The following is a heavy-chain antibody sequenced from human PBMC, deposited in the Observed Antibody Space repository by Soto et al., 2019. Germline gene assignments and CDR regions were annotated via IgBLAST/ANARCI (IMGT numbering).Heavy chain of an antibody. CDR1: GYTYISYA. V-gene: IGHV1-3*01. Sequence: ASVKASCKTSGYTYISYAIQWVRQAPGQRLEWMGWINAGNGNTKYSQKFQGRVTITSDTSASTAYMELSSLRSEDTAVYYCAREHDFWSGYSFDYWGPGTLVTVSS. CDR3: AREHDFWSGYSFDY. CDR2: INAGNGNT. D-gene: IGHD3-3*01. J-gene: IGHJ4*02.